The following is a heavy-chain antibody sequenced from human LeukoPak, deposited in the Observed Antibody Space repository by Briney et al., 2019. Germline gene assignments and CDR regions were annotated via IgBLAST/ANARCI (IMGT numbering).Heavy chain of an antibody. CDR2: INPSGGST. D-gene: IGHD6-19*01. Sequence: ASVKVSCKASGYTFTSYYILWVRQAPGQGLEWMGIINPSGGSTTYAQKFQGRATLTRDTSTSTVYMELSSLRSEDTAVYYCARASRGYSSGWNWSDPWGQGTLVTVSS. CDR1: GYTFTSYY. CDR3: ARASRGYSSGWNWSDP. V-gene: IGHV1-46*01. J-gene: IGHJ5*02.